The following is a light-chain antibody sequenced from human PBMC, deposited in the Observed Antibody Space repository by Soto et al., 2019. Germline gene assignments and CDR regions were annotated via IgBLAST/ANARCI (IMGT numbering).Light chain of an antibody. Sequence: QSALTQVASVSGSPGQSITISCTATSSDVGGHDYVSWYLQHPGKAPKLLIYEAFNRPSGVSDRFSGSKSGSTASLTISGLQAEDEGDYYCSSFTSTNTWVFDGGTKVTVL. V-gene: IGLV2-14*01. CDR2: EAF. J-gene: IGLJ3*02. CDR3: SSFTSTNTWV. CDR1: SSDVGGHDY.